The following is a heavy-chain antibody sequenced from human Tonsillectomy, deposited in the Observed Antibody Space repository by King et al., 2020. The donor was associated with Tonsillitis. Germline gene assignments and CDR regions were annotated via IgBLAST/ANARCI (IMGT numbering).Heavy chain of an antibody. D-gene: IGHD2-15*01. CDR2: IVPILNLK. V-gene: IGHV1-69*09. CDR1: GDTFSNYA. Sequence: QLVQSGAEVKRPGSSVKVSCKASGDTFSNYAFTWVRQAPGQGLEWMGRIVPILNLKNYAQEFQGRVTLTADTSTSTAYMELSSLRTDDTAVYYCAREKGCSGGACHSVTGYWGQGTLVTVSS. CDR3: AREKGCSGGACHSVTGY. J-gene: IGHJ4*02.